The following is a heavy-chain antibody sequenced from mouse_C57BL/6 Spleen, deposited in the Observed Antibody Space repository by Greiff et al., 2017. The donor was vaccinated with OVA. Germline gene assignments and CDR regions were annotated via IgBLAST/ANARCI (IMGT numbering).Heavy chain of an antibody. V-gene: IGHV1-66*01. Sequence: QVQLQQSGPELVKPGASVKISCKASGYSFPSYYIHWVKQRPGQGLEWIGWIYPGSGNTKYNEKFKGKATLTADTSSSTAYMQLSSLTSEDSAVYYCARGMVTPTLDYWGQGTTLTVSS. J-gene: IGHJ2*01. CDR3: ARGMVTPTLDY. CDR1: GYSFPSYY. D-gene: IGHD2-3*01. CDR2: IYPGSGNT.